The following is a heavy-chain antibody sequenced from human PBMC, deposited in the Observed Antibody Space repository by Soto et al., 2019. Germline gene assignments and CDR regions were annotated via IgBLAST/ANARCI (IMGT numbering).Heavy chain of an antibody. Sequence: GGSLRLSCAASGFTFSRYWMSWVRQAPGKGLEWVANIKQDGSEKYYVDSVKGRFTISRDNAKNSLYLQMNSLRAEDTAVYYCAREQNYDFWSGYYEYNWFDXWGQGTLVTVSS. D-gene: IGHD3-3*01. CDR3: AREQNYDFWSGYYEYNWFDX. CDR2: IKQDGSEK. CDR1: GFTFSRYW. J-gene: IGHJ5*02. V-gene: IGHV3-7*01.